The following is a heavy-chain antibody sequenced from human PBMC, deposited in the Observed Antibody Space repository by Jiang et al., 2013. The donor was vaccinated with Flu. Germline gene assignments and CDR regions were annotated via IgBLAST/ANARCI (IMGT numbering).Heavy chain of an antibody. Sequence: QLLESGGDLVQPGGSLRLSCAASGFPFSSYAMSWVRQAPGKGLEWVSGISGSGISTYYADSVKGRFTISRDNSKNTVYLQMNSLRAEDTAVYYCAKAWEQLARFEYWGQGTLVTVSS. D-gene: IGHD6-6*01. CDR2: ISGSGIST. CDR1: GFPFSSYA. V-gene: IGHV3-23*01. CDR3: AKAWEQLARFEY. J-gene: IGHJ4*02.